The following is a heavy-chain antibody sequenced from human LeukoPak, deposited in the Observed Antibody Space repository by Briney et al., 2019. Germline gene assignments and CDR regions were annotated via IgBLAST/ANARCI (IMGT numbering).Heavy chain of an antibody. CDR1: GGSFSGYY. J-gene: IGHJ5*02. D-gene: IGHD6-19*01. CDR2: INHSGST. CDR3: ARGGQWLPLTWFAR. V-gene: IGHV4-34*01. Sequence: SETLSLTSAVYGGSFSGYYWSWIGQPPGKGREWSGEINHSGSTNYNASLKSRLTISVATSKNQSSLKLSSVPAADTAVYYCARGGQWLPLTWFARWGQGTLVTVSS.